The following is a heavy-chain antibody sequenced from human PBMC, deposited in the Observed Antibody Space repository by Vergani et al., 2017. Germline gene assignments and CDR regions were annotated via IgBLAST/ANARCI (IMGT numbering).Heavy chain of an antibody. J-gene: IGHJ4*02. Sequence: EVQLLQSEGAVVQPGGSLRLSCVASGFTFSSPAMSWVRQGHGQGLEWVSSIKNTGDSTNYADSVKGRFTISRDNSKNTLYLQMNSLRVEDTAVYYCAKGHSGYDYWYFDYWGQGTLVTVSS. CDR1: GFTFSSPA. CDR2: IKNTGDST. CDR3: AKGHSGYDYWYFDY. D-gene: IGHD5-12*01. V-gene: IGHV3-23*01.